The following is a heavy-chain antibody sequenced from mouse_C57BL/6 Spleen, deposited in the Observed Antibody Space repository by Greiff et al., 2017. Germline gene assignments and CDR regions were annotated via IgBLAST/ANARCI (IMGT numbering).Heavy chain of an antibody. CDR3: ARIEDGSSRGDY. D-gene: IGHD1-1*01. V-gene: IGHV8-8*01. J-gene: IGHJ4*01. CDR2: IWWDADK. Sequence: VTLKESGPGILQPSQTLSLTCSFSGFSLSTFGMGVGRIRQPSGKGLEWLAHIWWDADKYYNPALKSRLTISKDTSKNQVFLKIANVDTADTATNYCARIEDGSSRGDYWGQGTSVTVSS. CDR1: GFSLSTFGMG.